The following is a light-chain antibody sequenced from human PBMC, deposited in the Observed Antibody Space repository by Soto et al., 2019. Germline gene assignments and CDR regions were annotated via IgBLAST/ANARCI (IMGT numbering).Light chain of an antibody. V-gene: IGLV2-14*01. CDR3: CSYTGASTYV. J-gene: IGLJ1*01. Sequence: QSALTQPASVSGSPGQSVTISCAGTSGDVGGYNYVSWYQQHPGTAPKLMIHAVTNRPSGVSNRFSGSKSGNTASLTISSLQAEDEADYYCCSYTGASTYVFGPGTKLTVL. CDR2: AVT. CDR1: SGDVGGYNY.